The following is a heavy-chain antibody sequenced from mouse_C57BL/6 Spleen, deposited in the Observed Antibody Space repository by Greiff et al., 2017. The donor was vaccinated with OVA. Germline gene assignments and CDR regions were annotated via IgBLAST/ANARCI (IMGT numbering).Heavy chain of an antibody. D-gene: IGHD2-4*01. J-gene: IGHJ3*01. CDR2: INPNNGGT. Sequence: VQLKQSGPELVKPGASVKIPCKASGYTFTDYNMDWVKQSHGKSLEWIGDINPNNGGTISNQKFKGKATLTVDKSSSTAYMELRSLTAEDTAVDYCASGDYDGAWFAYWGQGTLVTVSA. V-gene: IGHV1-18*01. CDR3: ASGDYDGAWFAY. CDR1: GYTFTDYN.